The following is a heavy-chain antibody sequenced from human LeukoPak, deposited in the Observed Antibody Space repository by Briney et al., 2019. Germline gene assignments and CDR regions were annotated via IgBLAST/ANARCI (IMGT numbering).Heavy chain of an antibody. CDR1: GYIFTNYW. Sequence: GESLKISCKVSGYIFTNYWIGWVRQMPGKGLEWMGIIHPGDSDTRYKYSPSFQGQVTISADRSISTAYLQWSSLKASDTAMYYCARLRYYETSGYSYYFDYWGQGTLVTVSS. J-gene: IGHJ4*02. CDR2: IHPGDSDT. D-gene: IGHD3-22*01. V-gene: IGHV5-51*01. CDR3: ARLRYYETSGYSYYFDY.